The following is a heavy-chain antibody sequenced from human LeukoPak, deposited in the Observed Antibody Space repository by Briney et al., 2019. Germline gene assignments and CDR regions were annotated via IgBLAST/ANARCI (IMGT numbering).Heavy chain of an antibody. CDR2: IYTSGST. V-gene: IGHV4-4*07. J-gene: IGHJ4*02. CDR3: ARNGGSGTYYDGSFDY. Sequence: SETLSLTCTLSGGSISSYYWSWIRQSAGKGLEWIGRIYTSGSTNYNPSLKSRVTMSVDTSKNQFSLKLSSVTAADKAVYYCARNGGSGTYYDGSFDYWGQGTLVTVSS. D-gene: IGHD1-26*01. CDR1: GGSISSYY.